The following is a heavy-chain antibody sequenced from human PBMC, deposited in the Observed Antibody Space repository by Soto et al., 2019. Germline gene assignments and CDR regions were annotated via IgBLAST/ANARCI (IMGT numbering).Heavy chain of an antibody. J-gene: IGHJ5*02. CDR2: MNPNSGNT. V-gene: IGHV1-8*01. CDR1: GYTFTSYD. D-gene: IGHD3-10*01. CDR3: ARGLLYYYGSGSRKPKNWFDP. Sequence: QVQLVQSGAEVKKPGASVKVSCKASGYTFTSYDINWVRQATGQGLEWMGWMNPNSGNTGYAQKFQGRVTMTRNTSISTAYMELSSLRSEDTAVYYCARGLLYYYGSGSRKPKNWFDPWGPGTLVTVSS.